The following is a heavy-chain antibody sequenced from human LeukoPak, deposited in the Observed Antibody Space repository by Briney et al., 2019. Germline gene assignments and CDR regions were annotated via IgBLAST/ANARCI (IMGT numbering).Heavy chain of an antibody. CDR1: GFSLNTNGVG. J-gene: IGHJ5*02. D-gene: IGHD2-15*01. CDR3: AQNIVVVAAASLHNWFDP. CDR2: IYWNDEK. Sequence: KTSGPTLVNPTQTLTLTCSSSGFSLNTNGVGVGWIRQPPGKALEWLALIYWNDEKRYSPSLKNRLTITKDTSKNRVVLSMTNMDPLDTATYYCAQNIVVVAAASLHNWFDPWGQGTLVTVSS. V-gene: IGHV2-5*01.